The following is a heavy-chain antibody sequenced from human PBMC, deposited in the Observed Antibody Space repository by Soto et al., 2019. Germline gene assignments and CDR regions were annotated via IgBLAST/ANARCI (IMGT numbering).Heavy chain of an antibody. CDR3: VKGGWLDD. D-gene: IGHD6-19*01. CDR2: ISVSGGET. V-gene: IGHV3-23*01. J-gene: IGHJ4*02. CDR1: GFAFTNFE. Sequence: EVQLLESGGGLVQPGGSRRLSCTASGFAFTNFEMSWARQASGKGLEWVSFISVSGGETHYADSVKGRFTISRDNSKNTLYLQMNSLRVEDMAVYYCVKGGWLDDWGQGTLGTVSS.